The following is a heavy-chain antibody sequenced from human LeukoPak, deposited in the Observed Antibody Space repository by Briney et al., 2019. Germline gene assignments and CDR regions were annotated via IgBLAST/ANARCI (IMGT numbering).Heavy chain of an antibody. D-gene: IGHD3-3*01. V-gene: IGHV1-2*02. Sequence: ASVKVSCKASGYTFTAYYVHWVRQAPGQGLEWMGSINPNSGGTNYAQKFQGRVTMTRVTSISTAFMELTRLKSDDTAVYYCARVQWSHPIDSWGQGTLVTVSS. CDR3: ARVQWSHPIDS. CDR2: INPNSGGT. J-gene: IGHJ4*02. CDR1: GYTFTAYY.